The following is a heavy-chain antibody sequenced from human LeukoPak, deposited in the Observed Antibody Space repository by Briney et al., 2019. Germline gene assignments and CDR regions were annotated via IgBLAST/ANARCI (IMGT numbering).Heavy chain of an antibody. Sequence: SETLSLTCTVSGGAINNYYWSWIRQSAGKGLEWIGRVYSSGTTNYNPSLKSRVTISIDKSKKQFSLNLKSVTAADTAVYYCARYSGSESGFDYWGQGTLVGVYS. D-gene: IGHD1-26*01. CDR2: VYSSGTT. CDR1: GGAINNYY. J-gene: IGHJ4*02. V-gene: IGHV4-4*07. CDR3: ARYSGSESGFDY.